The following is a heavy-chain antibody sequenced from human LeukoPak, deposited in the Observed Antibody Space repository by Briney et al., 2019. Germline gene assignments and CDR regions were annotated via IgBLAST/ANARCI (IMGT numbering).Heavy chain of an antibody. D-gene: IGHD2-21*02. Sequence: GESLKISCKGSGYSFTSYWIGWVRQMPGKGLEWMGIIYPGDSDTRYSPSFQGQVTISADKSISTAYLQWSSLKASDTAMYYCARWGVGLLLGTYYYYMDVWGKGTTVTVSS. V-gene: IGHV5-51*01. CDR3: ARWGVGLLLGTYYYYMDV. CDR2: IYPGDSDT. CDR1: GYSFTSYW. J-gene: IGHJ6*03.